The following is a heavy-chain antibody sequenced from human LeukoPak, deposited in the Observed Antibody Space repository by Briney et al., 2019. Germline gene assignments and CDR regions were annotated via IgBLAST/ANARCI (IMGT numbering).Heavy chain of an antibody. J-gene: IGHJ6*03. V-gene: IGHV3-23*01. D-gene: IGHD6-13*01. CDR1: GFTFSSYA. CDR3: AKVPGIAAAGDYYYYYYMDV. CDR2: ISGSGGST. Sequence: GSLRLSCAASGFTFSSYAMSWVRQAPGKGLEWVSAISGSGGSTYYADSVKGRFTISRDNSKNTLYLQMNSLRAEDTAVYYCAKVPGIAAAGDYYYYYYMDVWGKGTTVTVSS.